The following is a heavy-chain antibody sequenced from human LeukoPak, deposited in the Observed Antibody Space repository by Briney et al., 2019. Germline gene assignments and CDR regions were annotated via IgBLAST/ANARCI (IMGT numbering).Heavy chain of an antibody. CDR2: ISHSGST. CDR3: ARGYDSSGYYRFLDY. V-gene: IGHV4-34*01. D-gene: IGHD3-22*01. J-gene: IGHJ4*02. Sequence: SETLSLTCAVYGGSFSGYYWTWIRQPPAKGLEWIGEISHSGSTNYNPSLKSRVTISVDTSKNQFSLKLSSVTAADTAVYYCARGYDSSGYYRFLDYWGQGALVTVSS. CDR1: GGSFSGYY.